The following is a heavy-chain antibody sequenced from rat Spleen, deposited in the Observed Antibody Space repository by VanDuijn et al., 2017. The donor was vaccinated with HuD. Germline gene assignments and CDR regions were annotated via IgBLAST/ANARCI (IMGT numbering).Heavy chain of an antibody. D-gene: IGHD1-6*01. Sequence: EVHLVESGGGLVQPGRSLKLSCVASGFTFNNYWVTWIRQAPGKGLEWVASITNTGGTTYYGDSVKGRFTISRDSAKSTLYLQMNSLRSEDTATYYCTTWDYYDNRFDYWGQGVMVTVSS. CDR2: ITNTGGTT. CDR3: TTWDYYDNRFDY. V-gene: IGHV5-31*01. J-gene: IGHJ2*01. CDR1: GFTFNNYW.